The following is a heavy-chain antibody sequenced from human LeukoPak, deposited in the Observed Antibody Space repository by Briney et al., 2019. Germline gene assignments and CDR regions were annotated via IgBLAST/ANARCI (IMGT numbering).Heavy chain of an antibody. CDR3: ARVDANWGVVDY. J-gene: IGHJ4*02. D-gene: IGHD7-27*01. V-gene: IGHV4-59*01. Sequence: SETLSLTCTVSGVSISSYYWSWIRQPPGKGPEWIGYFHYSGTTNYNPSLKSRVTISLDTSKNQFSLKLSSVTAADTAVYYCARVDANWGVVDYWGQGTLVTVSS. CDR1: GVSISSYY. CDR2: FHYSGTT.